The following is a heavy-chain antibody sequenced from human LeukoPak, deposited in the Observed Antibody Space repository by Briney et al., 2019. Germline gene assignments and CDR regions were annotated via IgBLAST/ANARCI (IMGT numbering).Heavy chain of an antibody. Sequence: GGSLRLSCAASGFTFSDYFMSWIRQAPGKGLEWVSYSSSSGGTINYADSVKGRFTISRDNAKNSLYLQMNSLRAGDTAVYYCARDTGVGYFDYWGQGTLVTVSS. CDR1: GFTFSDYF. CDR3: ARDTGVGYFDY. J-gene: IGHJ4*02. D-gene: IGHD4-23*01. CDR2: SSSSGGTI. V-gene: IGHV3-11*04.